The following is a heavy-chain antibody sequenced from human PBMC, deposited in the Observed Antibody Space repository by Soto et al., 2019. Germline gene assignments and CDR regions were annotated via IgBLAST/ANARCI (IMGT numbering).Heavy chain of an antibody. Sequence: SETLSLTCTVSGGSISSSSYYWGWIRQPPGKGLEWIGSIYYSGSTYYNPSLKSRVTISVDTSKNQFSLKLSSVTAADTAVYYCARLPRDIFAPWEEKYYMDVWGKGTTVTVSS. D-gene: IGHD3-9*01. CDR2: IYYSGST. V-gene: IGHV4-39*01. J-gene: IGHJ6*03. CDR3: ARLPRDIFAPWEEKYYMDV. CDR1: GGSISSSSYY.